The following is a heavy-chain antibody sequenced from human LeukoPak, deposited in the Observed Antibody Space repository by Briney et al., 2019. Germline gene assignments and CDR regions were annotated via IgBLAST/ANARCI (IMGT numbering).Heavy chain of an antibody. Sequence: GPVKVSCKASGYTFPSYDINWVRQATGQGLEWMGWMNPNSGNTGYAQKFQGRVTMTRNTSISTAYMELSSLRSEDTAVYYCARVSRLRRHIVVVPAAMQDSDYDSSGQPLAYWGQGTLVTVSS. CDR2: MNPNSGNT. J-gene: IGHJ4*02. CDR3: ARVSRLRRHIVVVPAAMQDSDYDSSGQPLAY. D-gene: IGHD2-2*01. V-gene: IGHV1-8*01. CDR1: GYTFPSYD.